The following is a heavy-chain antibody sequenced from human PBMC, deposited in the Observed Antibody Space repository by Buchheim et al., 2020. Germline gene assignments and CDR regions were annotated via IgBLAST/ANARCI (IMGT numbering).Heavy chain of an antibody. J-gene: IGHJ6*02. V-gene: IGHV3-30*18. CDR2: ISYDGSNK. D-gene: IGHD5-24*01. Sequence: QVQLVESGGGVVQPGRSLRLSCAASGFTFSSYGMHWVRQAPGKGLEWVAVISYDGSNKYYADSVKGRFTISRDNSKNTLYLQMNSLRAEDTAVYYCAKPKKMTKDYYYYGMDVWGQGTT. CDR1: GFTFSSYG. CDR3: AKPKKMTKDYYYYGMDV.